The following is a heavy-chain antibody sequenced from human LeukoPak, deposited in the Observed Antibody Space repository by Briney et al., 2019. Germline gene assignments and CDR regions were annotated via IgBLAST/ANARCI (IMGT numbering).Heavy chain of an antibody. D-gene: IGHD3-10*01. Sequence: GGSLRLSCAASGFTFSSYGMHWVRQAPGKGLEWVAVISYDGSNKYYADSVKGRFTISRDNSKNTLYLQMNSLRAEDTAVYYCARDRVRPLFGATTFDYWGQGTLVTVSS. CDR3: ARDRVRPLFGATTFDY. J-gene: IGHJ4*02. CDR1: GFTFSSYG. V-gene: IGHV3-30*03. CDR2: ISYDGSNK.